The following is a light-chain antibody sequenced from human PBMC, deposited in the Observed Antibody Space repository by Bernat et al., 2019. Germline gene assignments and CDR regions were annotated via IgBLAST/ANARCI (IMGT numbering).Light chain of an antibody. CDR2: EYN. CDR3: HSYDRSNQV. Sequence: NFMLTQPHSVSESPGKTVAISCTRSSGSIASNYVRWYQQRPGSAPTTVIYEYNKRPSGVPDRFSGSIDSPSNSASLTISGLKTEDEAEYYCHSYDRSNQVFGGGTKLTVL. V-gene: IGLV6-57*04. CDR1: SGSIASNY. J-gene: IGLJ3*02.